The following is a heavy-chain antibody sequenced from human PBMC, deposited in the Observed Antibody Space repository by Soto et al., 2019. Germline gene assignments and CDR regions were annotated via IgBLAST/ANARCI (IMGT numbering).Heavy chain of an antibody. CDR1: GGSISSGGYY. V-gene: IGHV4-31*03. J-gene: IGHJ4*02. CDR2: IYYSGST. CDR3: ARGPLGYCSGGSCYAFGY. Sequence: QVQLQESGPGLVKPSQTLSLTCTVSGGSISSGGYYWSWIRQHPGKGLEWIGYIYYSGSTYYNPSLKSRVAISVDTSKTQFSLKLSSVTAADTAVYYCARGPLGYCSGGSCYAFGYWGQGTLVTVSS. D-gene: IGHD2-15*01.